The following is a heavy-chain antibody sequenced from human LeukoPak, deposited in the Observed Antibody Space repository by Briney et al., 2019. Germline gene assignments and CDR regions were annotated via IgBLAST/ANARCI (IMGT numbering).Heavy chain of an antibody. J-gene: IGHJ4*02. D-gene: IGHD1-7*01. Sequence: SETLSLTCAVYGGTFSGYYWSWIRQPPGKGLEWIGEINHSGSTNYNPSLKSRVTISVDTSKNQFSLKLSSVTAADTAVYYCARGLTYNWNYEPGFDYWGQGTLVTVSS. CDR2: INHSGST. CDR1: GGTFSGYY. V-gene: IGHV4-34*01. CDR3: ARGLTYNWNYEPGFDY.